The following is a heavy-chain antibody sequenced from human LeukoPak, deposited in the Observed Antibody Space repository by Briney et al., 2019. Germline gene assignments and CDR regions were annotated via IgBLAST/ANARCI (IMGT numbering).Heavy chain of an antibody. CDR2: IKPDGSEV. D-gene: IGHD2-2*01. CDR1: GITFRSLW. J-gene: IGHJ4*02. CDR3: ARDLEHDREIVPYY. Sequence: GGSLRLSCAASGITFRSLWMSWFRQAPRKGLEWVADIKPDGSEVHYVPAVKGRFTISRDNALYLQMNSLRAEDTAVYYCARDLEHDREIVPYYWGQGTLVTVSS. V-gene: IGHV3-7*01.